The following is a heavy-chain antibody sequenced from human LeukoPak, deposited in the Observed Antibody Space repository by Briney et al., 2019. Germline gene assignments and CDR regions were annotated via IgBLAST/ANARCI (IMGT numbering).Heavy chain of an antibody. CDR2: IYHSGST. J-gene: IGHJ4*02. Sequence: PSETLSLTCAVSGGSISSSNWWSWVRQPPGKGLEWIGEIYHSGSTNYNPSLKSRVTISVDKSKNQFSLRLSSVTAADTAVYYCARDGIDSSGHGGYFDYWGQGTLVTVSS. CDR1: GGSISSSNW. D-gene: IGHD3-22*01. CDR3: ARDGIDSSGHGGYFDY. V-gene: IGHV4-4*02.